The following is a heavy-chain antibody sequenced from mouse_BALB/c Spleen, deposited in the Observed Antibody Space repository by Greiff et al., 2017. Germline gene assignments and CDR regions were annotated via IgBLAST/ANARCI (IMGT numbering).Heavy chain of an antibody. V-gene: IGHV5-12-2*01. Sequence: EVKLVESGGGLVQPGGSLKLSCAASGFTFSSYTMSWVRQTPEKRLEWVAYISNGGGSTYYPDTVKGRFTISRDNAKNTLYLQMSSLKSEDTAMYYCARMGDDGYFDVWGAGTTVTVSS. CDR2: ISNGGGST. CDR1: GFTFSSYT. J-gene: IGHJ1*01. CDR3: ARMGDDGYFDV. D-gene: IGHD2-12*01.